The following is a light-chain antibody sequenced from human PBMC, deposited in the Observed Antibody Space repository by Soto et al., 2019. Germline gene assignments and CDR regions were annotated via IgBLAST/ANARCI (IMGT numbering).Light chain of an antibody. Sequence: DIVMTQSPDSLAVSLGERATINCKSSQSVLYSSNNKNYLAWYQQKPGQPPKLLIYWASTRESGVPDRFSGGGSGTDFTLTISSLQAEDVAVYYCLQYYSTPLYTFGQGTKLEIK. V-gene: IGKV4-1*01. J-gene: IGKJ2*01. CDR1: QSVLYSSNNKNY. CDR2: WAS. CDR3: LQYYSTPLYT.